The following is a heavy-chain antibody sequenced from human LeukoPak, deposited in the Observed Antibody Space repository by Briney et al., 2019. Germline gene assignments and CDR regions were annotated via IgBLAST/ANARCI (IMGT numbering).Heavy chain of an antibody. Sequence: GASVKVSCKASGGTFSSYAISWVRQAPGQGLEWMGRIIPILGIANYAQKFQGRVTITADKSTSTAYMELSSLSSEDTAVYYCAADPVTASGSSWYYFDFWGQGTLVTVSS. V-gene: IGHV1-69*04. CDR2: IIPILGIA. CDR3: AADPVTASGSSWYYFDF. CDR1: GGTFSSYA. D-gene: IGHD6-13*01. J-gene: IGHJ4*02.